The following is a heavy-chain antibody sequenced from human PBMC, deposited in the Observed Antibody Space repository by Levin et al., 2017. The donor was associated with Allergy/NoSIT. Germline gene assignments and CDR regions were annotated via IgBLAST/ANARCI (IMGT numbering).Heavy chain of an antibody. Sequence: GGSLRLSCAASGFTFDDYAMHWVRQAPGKGLEWVSGISWNSGSIGYADSVKGRFTISRDNAKNSLYPQMNSLRTEDTALYYCAKALAVAGLGFSAFDIWGRGTMVTVSS. V-gene: IGHV3-9*01. CDR3: AKALAVAGLGFSAFDI. CDR1: GFTFDDYA. CDR2: ISWNSGSI. J-gene: IGHJ3*02. D-gene: IGHD6-19*01.